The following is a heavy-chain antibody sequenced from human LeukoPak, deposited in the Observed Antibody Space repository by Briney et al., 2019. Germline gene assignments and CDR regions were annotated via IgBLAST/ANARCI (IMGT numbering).Heavy chain of an antibody. CDR1: GGTSSSYP. CDR3: ARDSRVASTSGLNY. Sequence: SVKVSSKASGGTSSSYPFTWVRQAPGQGLEWMGEITPIFGAANYAQTIQGRVTITADESTSTVFMELSSLRSDDTAFYYCARDSRVASTSGLNYWGQGTLVTVSS. J-gene: IGHJ4*02. V-gene: IGHV1-69*13. D-gene: IGHD4-23*01. CDR2: ITPIFGAA.